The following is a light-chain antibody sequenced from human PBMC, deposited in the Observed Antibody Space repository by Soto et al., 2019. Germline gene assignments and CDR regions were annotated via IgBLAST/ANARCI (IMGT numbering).Light chain of an antibody. J-gene: IGKJ4*01. CDR2: AAS. Sequence: DIQMTQSPSSVSASVGDIVTITCRASQDISTYLAWYQQRPGKAPNLLIYAASTLQSGVPSRFSGSGSGTDFSLTISSLQPEDSATYYCQQTNSFPLTFGGETKVEIK. V-gene: IGKV1-12*01. CDR3: QQTNSFPLT. CDR1: QDISTY.